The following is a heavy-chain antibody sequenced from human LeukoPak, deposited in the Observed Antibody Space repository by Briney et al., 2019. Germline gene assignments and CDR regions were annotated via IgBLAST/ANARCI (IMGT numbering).Heavy chain of an antibody. Sequence: GGSLRLSCAASGFTFSSYAMNWVRQAPGKGLEWVAVISYDGSNKYYADSVKGRFTISRDNSKNTLYLQMNSLRAEDTAVYYCARADYGDYEYYFDYWGQGTLVTVSS. D-gene: IGHD4-17*01. CDR3: ARADYGDYEYYFDY. CDR1: GFTFSSYA. CDR2: ISYDGSNK. J-gene: IGHJ4*02. V-gene: IGHV3-30-3*01.